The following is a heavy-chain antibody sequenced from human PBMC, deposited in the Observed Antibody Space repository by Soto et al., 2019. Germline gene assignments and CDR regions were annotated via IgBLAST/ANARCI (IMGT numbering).Heavy chain of an antibody. CDR3: ARAPLYYDFWSGYPTDYYMDV. J-gene: IGHJ6*03. Sequence: ASVKVSCKASGYTFTSYYMHWVRQAPGQGLEWMGIINPSGGSTSYAQKFQGRVTKTRDTSTSTVYMELSSLRSEDTAVYYCARAPLYYDFWSGYPTDYYMDVWGKGNTVTVSS. CDR2: INPSGGST. V-gene: IGHV1-46*03. CDR1: GYTFTSYY. D-gene: IGHD3-3*01.